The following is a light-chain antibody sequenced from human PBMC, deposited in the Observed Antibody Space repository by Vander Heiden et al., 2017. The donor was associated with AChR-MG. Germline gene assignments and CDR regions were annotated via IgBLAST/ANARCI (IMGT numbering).Light chain of an antibody. CDR3: QQDNSWQT. Sequence: IVMTQSPVTLSASPGETATLSCRASQSVNRNLAWYQQKPGQTPRLLIYESSAMATGIPARFSGSGSGTEFSLTISSLQSEDFAVYYCQQDNSWQTFGQGTKVE. CDR1: QSVNRN. CDR2: ESS. J-gene: IGKJ1*01. V-gene: IGKV3-15*01.